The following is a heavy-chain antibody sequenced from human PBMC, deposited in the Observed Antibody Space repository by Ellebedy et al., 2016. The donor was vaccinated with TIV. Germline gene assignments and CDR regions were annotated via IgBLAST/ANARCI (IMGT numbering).Heavy chain of an antibody. CDR1: GFTFSSYW. V-gene: IGHV3-74*01. CDR3: AKEALVGAGDWFNT. CDR2: INSDGSST. D-gene: IGHD2-15*01. Sequence: GESLKISXAASGFTFSSYWMHWVRQAPGKGLVWVSRINSDGSSTSYADSVKGRFTISRDNAKNTLYLQMNSLRADDTAVYYCAKEALVGAGDWFNTWGQGTLVTVSS. J-gene: IGHJ5*02.